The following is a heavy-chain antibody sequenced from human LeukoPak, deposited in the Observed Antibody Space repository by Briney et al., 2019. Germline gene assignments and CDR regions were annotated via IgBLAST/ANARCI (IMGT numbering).Heavy chain of an antibody. CDR2: INPSGGST. J-gene: IGHJ4*02. CDR1: GYTFTSYY. V-gene: IGHV1-46*01. D-gene: IGHD3-3*01. Sequence: ASVKVPCKASGYTFTSYYMHWVRQAPGQGLEWMGIINPSGGSTSYAQKFQGRVTMTRDTSTSTVYMELSSLRSEDTAVYYCAREVTIFGVETHNDLDYWGQGTLVTVSS. CDR3: AREVTIFGVETHNDLDY.